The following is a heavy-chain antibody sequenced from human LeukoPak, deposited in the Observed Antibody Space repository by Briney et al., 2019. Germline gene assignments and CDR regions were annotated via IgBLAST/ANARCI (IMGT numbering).Heavy chain of an antibody. V-gene: IGHV4-59*08. J-gene: IGHJ4*02. D-gene: IGHD3-10*01. CDR1: GGSISGYY. Sequence: SETLSLTCTVSGGSISGYYRSWIRQPPGKGLEWIGYIYYSGSTNYNPSLKSRVTISVDTSKNQFSLKLSSVTAADTAVYYCARASGSGSYSPYYFDYWGQGTLVTVSS. CDR3: ARASGSGSYSPYYFDY. CDR2: IYYSGST.